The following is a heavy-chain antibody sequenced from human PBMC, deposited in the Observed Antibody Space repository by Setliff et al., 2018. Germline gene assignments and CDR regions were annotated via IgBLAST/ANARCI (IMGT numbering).Heavy chain of an antibody. CDR1: GGYIARSYFY. V-gene: IGHV4-39*01. J-gene: IGHJ3*02. Sequence: SETLSLTCTVSGGYIARSYFYWGWIRQSPGKGLEWIGTSESTYNNPSFKSRLTISVDTSKNQFSLKLSSVTAADTAVYYCARLTTLTTWFELGAFDIWGQGTMVTVSS. CDR2: SEST. D-gene: IGHD4-17*01. CDR3: ARLTTLTTWFELGAFDI.